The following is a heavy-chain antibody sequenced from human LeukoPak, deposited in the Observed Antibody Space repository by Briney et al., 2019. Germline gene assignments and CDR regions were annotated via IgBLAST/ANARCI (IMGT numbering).Heavy chain of an antibody. CDR3: ARGASHDYVWGSYRYGPFDY. CDR1: GYIFTNFG. J-gene: IGHJ4*02. V-gene: IGHV1-18*01. D-gene: IGHD3-16*02. Sequence: ASVKVSCKASGYIFTNFGISWVRQARGQGLEWMGWISVYNGNTKYVQKFQGRVTMTTDTSTSTAYMELRSLRSDDTAVYYCARGASHDYVWGSYRYGPFDYWGQGTLVTVSS. CDR2: ISVYNGNT.